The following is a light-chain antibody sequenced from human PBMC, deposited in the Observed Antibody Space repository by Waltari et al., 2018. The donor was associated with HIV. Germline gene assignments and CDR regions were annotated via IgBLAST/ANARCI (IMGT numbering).Light chain of an antibody. CDR1: QSISSY. CDR2: TAS. Sequence: DIQMTQSPSSLSASVGDRVTITCRASQSISSYLNWYQQKPGEAPKLLIYTASSLQSGVPSRFSGSGSGTDFTLTISSLQPEDFGTYYCQQSYNNPRAFGQGTKVKIK. J-gene: IGKJ1*01. V-gene: IGKV1-39*01. CDR3: QQSYNNPRA.